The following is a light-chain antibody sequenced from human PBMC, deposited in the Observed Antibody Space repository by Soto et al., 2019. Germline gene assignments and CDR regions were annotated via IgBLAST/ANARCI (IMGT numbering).Light chain of an antibody. CDR2: GAS. J-gene: IGKJ1*01. V-gene: IGKV3-20*01. Sequence: EIGLTQSPGTLSLSPGERATLSCGASQSFTSNYLAWYQQKPGQAPRLLIYGASTRATGIPDRFSGSGSGTDFTLTISRLEPEDFAVYYCHQYGSSPRTFGQGTKVDIK. CDR1: QSFTSNY. CDR3: HQYGSSPRT.